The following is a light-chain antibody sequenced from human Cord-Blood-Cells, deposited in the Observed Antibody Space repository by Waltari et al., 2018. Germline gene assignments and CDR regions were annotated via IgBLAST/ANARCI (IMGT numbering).Light chain of an antibody. CDR2: DAS. Sequence: EIVLTQSPATLSLSPGERATLSCRASQSVSSYLAWYQQKPGQAPRLRIYDASNRATGIPARFSVSGSGTDFTLTISSLEPEDFAVYYCQHRSNWLTFGGGTKVEIK. V-gene: IGKV3-11*01. CDR1: QSVSSY. J-gene: IGKJ4*01. CDR3: QHRSNWLT.